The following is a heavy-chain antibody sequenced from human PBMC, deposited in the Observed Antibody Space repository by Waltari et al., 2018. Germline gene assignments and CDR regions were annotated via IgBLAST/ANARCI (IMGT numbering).Heavy chain of an antibody. D-gene: IGHD7-27*01. V-gene: IGHV3-21*06. CDR2: ISSSGSYI. J-gene: IGHJ4*02. CDR1: DCTFSFHS. Sequence: EVQLVGSGGGLVEPGWSGRFRCAAADCTFSFHSMNWVRQAPGRGLEWVSTISSSGSYIYYADSVKGRFTISRDNAKNSVYLQMNSLRVDDTAVYYCTMAPDVPVRPTWGWGQGSLVTVSS. CDR3: TMAPDVPVRPTWG.